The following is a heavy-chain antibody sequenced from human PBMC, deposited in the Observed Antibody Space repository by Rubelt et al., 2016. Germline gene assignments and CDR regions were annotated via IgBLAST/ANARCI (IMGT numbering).Heavy chain of an antibody. V-gene: IGHV1-18*01. D-gene: IGHD3-3*01. Sequence: QVQLVQSGAEVKKPGASVKVSCKASGYTFTSYGISWVRQAPGQGLEWMGWISAYNGNTNYARNDKGRVTMTKETSTRTGDMELRSLRSDDTAVYYCARSGPSFGVVIPFDYWGQGTLVTVSS. CDR2: ISAYNGNT. CDR1: GYTFTSYG. J-gene: IGHJ4*02. CDR3: ARSGPSFGVVIPFDY.